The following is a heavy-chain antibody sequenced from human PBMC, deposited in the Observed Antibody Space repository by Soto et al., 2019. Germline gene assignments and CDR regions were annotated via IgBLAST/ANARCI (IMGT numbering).Heavy chain of an antibody. V-gene: IGHV1-69*01. D-gene: IGHD5-12*01. Sequence: QVQLVQSGAEVKKPGSSVKVSCKASGGTFSSYAISWVRQAPGQGLEWMGGIIPIFGTANYAQKFQGRVTITADESTSPAYMELSSMSSEDTAVYYCARGGYSGYTYYYYYGMDVWGQGTTVTVSS. CDR3: ARGGYSGYTYYYYYGMDV. CDR1: GGTFSSYA. CDR2: IIPIFGTA. J-gene: IGHJ6*02.